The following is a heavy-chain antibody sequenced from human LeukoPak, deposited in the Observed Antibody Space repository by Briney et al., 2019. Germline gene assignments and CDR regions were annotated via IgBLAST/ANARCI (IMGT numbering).Heavy chain of an antibody. J-gene: IGHJ6*03. V-gene: IGHV1-69*05. CDR2: IIPIFGTA. CDR3: ARGDIGITAAGPMRGDYYYYMDV. D-gene: IGHD6-13*01. Sequence: SVKVSCKASGGTFSSYAISWVRQAPGQGLEWMGGIIPIFGTANYAQKFQGRVTITTDESTSTAYMELSSLRSEDTAVYYCARGDIGITAAGPMRGDYYYYMDVWGKGTTVTVSS. CDR1: GGTFSSYA.